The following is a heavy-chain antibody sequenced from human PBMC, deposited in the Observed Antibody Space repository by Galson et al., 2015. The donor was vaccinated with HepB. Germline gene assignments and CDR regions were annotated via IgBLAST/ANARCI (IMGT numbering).Heavy chain of an antibody. CDR1: GFTFSTYW. CDR2: INSDGSRT. CDR3: ARASCSGGSCPVWHWYFDL. D-gene: IGHD2-15*01. J-gene: IGHJ2*01. Sequence: SLRLSCAASGFTFSTYWMHWVRQAPGKGLVWVSRINSDGSRTSYADSVKGRFTISRDNAKNTLYLQMNSLRAEDTALYYCARASCSGGSCPVWHWYFDLWGRGTLVTVSS. V-gene: IGHV3-74*01.